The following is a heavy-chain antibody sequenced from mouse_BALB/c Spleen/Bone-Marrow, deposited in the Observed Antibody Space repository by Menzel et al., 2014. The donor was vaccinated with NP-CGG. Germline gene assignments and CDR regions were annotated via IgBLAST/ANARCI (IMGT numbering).Heavy chain of an antibody. CDR1: AVDFSRYW. D-gene: IGHD1-2*01. J-gene: IGHJ3*01. CDR3: AGLHYYGSFAY. CDR2: INPDSSTI. Sequence: AAAAVDFSRYWMSWVRQAPGKGLEWIGEINPDSSTINYTPSLKDKFIISRDNAKNTLYLQMSKVRSEDTALYYCAGLHYYGSFAYWGQGTLVTVSA. V-gene: IGHV4-1*02.